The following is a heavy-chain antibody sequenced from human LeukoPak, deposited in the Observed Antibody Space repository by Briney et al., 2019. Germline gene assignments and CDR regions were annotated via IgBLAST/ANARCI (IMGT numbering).Heavy chain of an antibody. V-gene: IGHV3-48*04. D-gene: IGHD6-19*01. J-gene: IGHJ6*04. CDR2: ISSTGGTI. CDR1: GFTFSSNS. Sequence: GGSLRLSCAASGFTFSSNSMNWVRQAPGKGLEWVSYISSTGGTIYYADSMKGRFTISRDNAKNSLYLQMNSLRVEDTAVYYCARAVAGTYYGMDVWGEGTTVTVSS. CDR3: ARAVAGTYYGMDV.